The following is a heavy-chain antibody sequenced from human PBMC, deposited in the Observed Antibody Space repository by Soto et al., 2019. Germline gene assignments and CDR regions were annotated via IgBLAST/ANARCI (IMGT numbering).Heavy chain of an antibody. V-gene: IGHV2-5*02. CDR3: AHRVLRTVFGLVTTTAIYFDF. D-gene: IGHD3-3*01. CDR1: GFSLTTSGVG. Sequence: QITLNESGPTQVKPRQTLTLTCTFSGFSLTTSGVGVGWIRQSPGKAPEWLALIYWDDDKRYSPSLKSRLTITKDTSKNQVVLTMADLDPADTDTYYCAHRVLRTVFGLVTTTAIYFDFWGQGTPVAVPS. CDR2: IYWDDDK. J-gene: IGHJ4*02.